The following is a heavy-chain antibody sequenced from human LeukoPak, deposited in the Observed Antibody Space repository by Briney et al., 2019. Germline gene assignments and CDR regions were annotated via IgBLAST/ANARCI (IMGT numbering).Heavy chain of an antibody. CDR1: GFTFSSYS. CDR2: ISSSSSYI. V-gene: IGHV3-21*01. D-gene: IGHD3-3*01. Sequence: GGSLRLSCAASGFTFSSYSMNWVRQAPGKGLEWVSSISSSSSYIYYADSVKGRFTISRDNAKNSLYLQMNSLRAEDTAVYYCARDRKEWLHYYYYMDVWGKGTTVTVSS. CDR3: ARDRKEWLHYYYYMDV. J-gene: IGHJ6*03.